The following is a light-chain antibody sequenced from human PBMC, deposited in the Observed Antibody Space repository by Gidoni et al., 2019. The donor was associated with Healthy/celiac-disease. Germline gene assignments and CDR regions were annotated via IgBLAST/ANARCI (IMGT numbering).Light chain of an antibody. CDR3: AAWDDSLNGVV. J-gene: IGLJ2*01. CDR1: SSNIRSNT. CDR2: SNN. Sequence: QSVLTQPPSASGTPGQRVTISCSGSSSNIRSNTVNWYQQLPGTAPKLLIYSNNPRPSGVPDRFSGSKSGTSASLAISGLQSEDEADYYCAAWDDSLNGVVFGGGTKLTVL. V-gene: IGLV1-44*01.